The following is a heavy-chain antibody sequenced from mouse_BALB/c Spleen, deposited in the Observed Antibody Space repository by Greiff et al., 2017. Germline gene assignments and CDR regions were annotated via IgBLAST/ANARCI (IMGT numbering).Heavy chain of an antibody. CDR3: ARYYYGSSFDY. CDR1: GFTFSSFG. D-gene: IGHD1-1*01. CDR2: ISRGSSTI. Sequence: EVMLVESGGGLVQPGGSRKLSCAASGFTFSSFGMHWVRQAPEKGLEWVAYISRGSSTIYYADTVKGRFTISRDNPKNTLFLQMTSLRSEDTAMYYCARYYYGSSFDYWGQGTTLTVSS. V-gene: IGHV5-17*02. J-gene: IGHJ2*01.